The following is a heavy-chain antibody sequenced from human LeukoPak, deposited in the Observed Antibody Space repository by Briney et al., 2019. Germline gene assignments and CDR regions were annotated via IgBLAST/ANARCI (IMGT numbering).Heavy chain of an antibody. CDR1: GFTFSSYW. J-gene: IGHJ4*02. D-gene: IGHD6-19*01. CDR2: INSDGSTT. CDR3: AKDLYSSGWTHFDY. V-gene: IGHV3-74*01. Sequence: GGSLRLSCVASGFTFSSYWMHWVRQAPGEGLVWVSRINSDGSTTTYADSVKGRFTISRDNAKNSLYLQMNSLRAEDTALYYCAKDLYSSGWTHFDYWGQGTLVTVSS.